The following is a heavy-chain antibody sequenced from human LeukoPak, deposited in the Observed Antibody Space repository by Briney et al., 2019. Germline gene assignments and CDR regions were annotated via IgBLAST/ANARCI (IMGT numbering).Heavy chain of an antibody. D-gene: IGHD5-24*01. CDR1: GGSFSGYY. CDR3: ARGPAGIHGLHRGWFDP. V-gene: IGHV4-34*01. CDR2: IDHSGGT. Sequence: SETLSLTCAVYGGSFSGYYWSWIRQPPGKGLEWIGEIDHSGGTNYNPSLKSRVTISVDTSKNQFSLKLSSVTAADTAVYYCARGPAGIHGLHRGWFDPWGQGTLVTVSS. J-gene: IGHJ5*02.